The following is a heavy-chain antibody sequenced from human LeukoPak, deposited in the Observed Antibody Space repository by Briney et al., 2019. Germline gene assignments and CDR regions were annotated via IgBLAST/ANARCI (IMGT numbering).Heavy chain of an antibody. V-gene: IGHV5-51*01. Sequence: KCGESLKISCKGSGYRFNAYWIAWVRQMPGKGLEWRGIIYPDDSDTRYSPSFQDQVTISADKSVRTAYLQWSSLKASDTAMYYCARPNITSYYDSRGYDAFDVWGQGTMVTVSS. D-gene: IGHD3-22*01. J-gene: IGHJ3*01. CDR1: GYRFNAYW. CDR2: IYPDDSDT. CDR3: ARPNITSYYDSRGYDAFDV.